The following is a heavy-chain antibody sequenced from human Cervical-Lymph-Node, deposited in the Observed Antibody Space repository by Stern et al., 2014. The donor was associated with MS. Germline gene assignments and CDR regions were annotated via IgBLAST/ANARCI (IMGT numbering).Heavy chain of an antibody. J-gene: IGHJ4*02. CDR2: IYYSGST. CDR3: ARGSAGEHDY. D-gene: IGHD4-17*01. CDR1: GGSISSYY. V-gene: IGHV4-59*01. Sequence: VQLVESGPGLVKPSETLSLTCTVSGGSISSYYWSWIRQPPGKGLEWIGYIYYSGSTNYNPSLKSRVTISVATSKNQFSLKLSSVTAADTAVYYCARGSAGEHDYWGQGTLVTVSS.